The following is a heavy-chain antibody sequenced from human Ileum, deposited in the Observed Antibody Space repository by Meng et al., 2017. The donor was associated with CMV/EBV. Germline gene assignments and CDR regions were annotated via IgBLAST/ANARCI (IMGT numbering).Heavy chain of an antibody. CDR3: AKDDTSGNGIFDPFAI. CDR2: IHGGGGGA. CDR1: GFTFSSYA. D-gene: IGHD2/OR15-2a*01. V-gene: IGHV3-23*01. J-gene: IGHJ3*02. Sequence: GESLKISCAASGFTFSSYAMSWVRQAPGKGLEWVSSIHGGGGGAFYADSVKGRFTMTRDNSKNTLYLQMNSLRVEDAALYYCAKDDTSGNGIFDPFAIWGQGTMVTVSS.